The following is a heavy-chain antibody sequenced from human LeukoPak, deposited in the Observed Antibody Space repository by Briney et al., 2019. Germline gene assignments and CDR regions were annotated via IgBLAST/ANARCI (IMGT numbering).Heavy chain of an antibody. CDR1: GGSISSYY. D-gene: IGHD2-21*01. J-gene: IGHJ6*03. V-gene: IGHV4-59*01. CDR3: ARNCYDGYYYYYYMDV. CDR2: IYYSGST. Sequence: PSETLSLTCTVSGGSISSYYWSWIRQPPGKGLEWIGYIYYSGSTNYNPSLKSRVTISVDTSKNQFSLKLSSVTAADTAVYYCARNCYDGYYYYYYMDVWGKGTTDTVSS.